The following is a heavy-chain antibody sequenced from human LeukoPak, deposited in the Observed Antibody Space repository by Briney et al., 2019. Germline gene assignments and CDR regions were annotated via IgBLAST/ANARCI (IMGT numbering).Heavy chain of an antibody. CDR3: AREYYDLYYYYYGMDV. Sequence: GGSLRLSCAASGFTFSTYGMHWVRQPPGKGLEWVAVISHDGGNKYYADSVKGRFTISRDNSKNTLYVQMNSLRTEDTAVYYCAREYYDLYYYYYGMDVWGQGTTVTVSS. J-gene: IGHJ6*02. V-gene: IGHV3-30*03. CDR2: ISHDGGNK. D-gene: IGHD3-22*01. CDR1: GFTFSTYG.